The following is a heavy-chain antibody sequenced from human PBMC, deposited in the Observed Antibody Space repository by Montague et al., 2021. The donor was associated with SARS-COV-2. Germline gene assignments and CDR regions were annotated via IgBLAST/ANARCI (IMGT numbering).Heavy chain of an antibody. CDR2: INDVGIAT. CDR3: ARDFAHRGD. CDR1: GFIFKDYW. J-gene: IGHJ4*02. V-gene: IGHV3-74*01. D-gene: IGHD3-10*01. Sequence: SLRLSCAASGFIFKDYWMHWVRQVPGKGLVWVSRINDVGIATTYADFVKGRFTISRDNAENTLYLQMDSLRAEDTAVYYCARDFAHRGDWGQGTLVTVSS.